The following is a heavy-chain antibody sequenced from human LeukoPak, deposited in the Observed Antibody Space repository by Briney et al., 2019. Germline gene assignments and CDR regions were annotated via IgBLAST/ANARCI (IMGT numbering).Heavy chain of an antibody. CDR1: GFTFIDYD. J-gene: IGHJ4*02. CDR3: ARGGIQVSGIDEFDY. V-gene: IGHV3-13*01. Sequence: GGSLRLACAASGFTFIDYDMHWVRQVIGKGLEWVSAIGIRGDTHYSGSVKGRFTISRENAESSLYLQMNSLRAEDTAVYYCARGGIQVSGIDEFDYWGQGTLVTVSS. D-gene: IGHD6-19*01. CDR2: IGIRGDT.